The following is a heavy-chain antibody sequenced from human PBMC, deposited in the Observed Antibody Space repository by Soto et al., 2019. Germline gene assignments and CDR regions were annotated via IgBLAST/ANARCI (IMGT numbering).Heavy chain of an antibody. J-gene: IGHJ6*03. CDR3: AANYGPYYMDV. CDR2: IKQDGSEK. CDR1: GFTFSSYW. V-gene: IGHV3-7*01. D-gene: IGHD3-10*01. Sequence: GGSLRLSCAASGFTFSSYWMSWVRQAPGKGLEWVANIKQDGSEKYYVDSVKGRFTISRDNAKNSLYLQMNSLRAEDTAVYYCAANYGPYYMDVWGKGTTVTVSS.